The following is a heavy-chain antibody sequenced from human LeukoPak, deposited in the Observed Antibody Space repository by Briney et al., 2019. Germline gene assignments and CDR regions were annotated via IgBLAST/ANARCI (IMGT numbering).Heavy chain of an antibody. CDR1: GFTFSSYW. V-gene: IGHV3-74*01. CDR2: INPGGSSI. Sequence: GRSLRLSCAASGFTFSSYWMHWVRQVPGKGLVWVARINPGGSSITYADSVKGRFTISRDNAKNSLYLQMNSLRAEDTAVYYCARDAAQLRYFDWLLYGSYFDYWGQGTLVTVSS. D-gene: IGHD3-9*01. CDR3: ARDAAQLRYFDWLLYGSYFDY. J-gene: IGHJ4*02.